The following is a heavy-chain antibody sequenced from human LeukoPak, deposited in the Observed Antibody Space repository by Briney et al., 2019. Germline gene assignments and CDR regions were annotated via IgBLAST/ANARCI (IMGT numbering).Heavy chain of an antibody. CDR1: GYTFTGYY. V-gene: IGHV1-2*02. CDR2: INPNSGGT. Sequence: GASVKVSCKASGYTFTGYYMHWVRQAPGQGLEWMGWINPNSGGTNYAQKFQGRVTMTRDTSISTAYMELSRLRSDDTAVYYCARTYYDFWSGYVRGSQYYYYMDVWGKGTTVTVSS. J-gene: IGHJ6*03. CDR3: ARTYYDFWSGYVRGSQYYYYMDV. D-gene: IGHD3-3*01.